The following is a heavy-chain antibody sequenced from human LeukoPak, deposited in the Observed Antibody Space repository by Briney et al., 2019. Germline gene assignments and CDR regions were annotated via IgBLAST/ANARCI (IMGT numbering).Heavy chain of an antibody. CDR3: ARDSDGDYGAYDYYYYYMDV. Sequence: GGSLRLSCAASGFTFSSYSMNWVRQAPGRGLEWVSYISSSSTTIYYADSVKGRFTISRDKAKNSLYLQMNILRAEETAVYYCARDSDGDYGAYDYYYYYMDVWGKGTTVTVSS. CDR2: ISSSSTTI. CDR1: GFTFSSYS. D-gene: IGHD4-17*01. V-gene: IGHV3-48*01. J-gene: IGHJ6*03.